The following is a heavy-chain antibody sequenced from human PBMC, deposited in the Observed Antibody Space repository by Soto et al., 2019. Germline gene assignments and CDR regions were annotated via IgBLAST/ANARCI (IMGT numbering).Heavy chain of an antibody. D-gene: IGHD3-22*01. J-gene: IGHJ1*01. V-gene: IGHV1-69*13. CDR2: IIPIFGTA. CDR3: ATAMGSGYYSAEYFQH. Sequence: ASVKVSCKASGATFSSYAISWVRQAPGQGLEWMGGIIPIFGTANYAQKFQGRVTITADESTSTAYMELSSLRSEDTAVYYCATAMGSGYYSAEYFQHWGQGTLVSVSS. CDR1: GATFSSYA.